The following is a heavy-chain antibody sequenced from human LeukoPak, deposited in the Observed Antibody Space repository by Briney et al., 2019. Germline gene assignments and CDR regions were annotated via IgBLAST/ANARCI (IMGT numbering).Heavy chain of an antibody. V-gene: IGHV3-7*04. J-gene: IGHJ4*02. CDR1: GFTLCELW. D-gene: IGHD6-19*01. CDR2: IKQDGSEK. Sequence: PGGSLRLSCVASGFTLCELWMNWVRQAPGKGLEWVANIKQDGSEKNYVDSVKGRFTISRDNAKNSVYLQMNSLRVEDTAVYYCVGGYGWLPDYWGQGTLVTVSS. CDR3: VGGYGWLPDY.